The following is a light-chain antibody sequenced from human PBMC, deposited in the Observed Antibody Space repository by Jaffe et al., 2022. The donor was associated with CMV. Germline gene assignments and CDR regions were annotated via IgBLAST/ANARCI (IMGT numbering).Light chain of an antibody. V-gene: IGLV3-1*01. CDR2: QDS. CDR3: QAWDSSAPHVV. Sequence: SHELTQPPSVSVSPGQTASITCSGDKLGDKYACWYQQKPGQSPVPVIYQDSKRPSGIPERFSGSNSGNTATLTISGTQAMDEADYYCQAWDSSAPHVVFGGGTKLTVL. J-gene: IGLJ2*01. CDR1: KLGDKY.